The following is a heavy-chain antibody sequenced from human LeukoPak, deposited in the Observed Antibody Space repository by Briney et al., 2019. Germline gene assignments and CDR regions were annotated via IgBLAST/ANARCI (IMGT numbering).Heavy chain of an antibody. CDR2: INPSGGST. D-gene: IGHD1-26*01. CDR3: ARDPIVGATVFDY. Sequence: ASVKVSCKASGYTFTNYYMHWVRQAPGQGLEWMGIINPSGGSTSYAQKFQGRVTMTRDMSTSTVYMELSSLRSEDTAVYYCARDPIVGATVFDYWGQGTLVTVSS. CDR1: GYTFTNYY. J-gene: IGHJ4*02. V-gene: IGHV1-46*01.